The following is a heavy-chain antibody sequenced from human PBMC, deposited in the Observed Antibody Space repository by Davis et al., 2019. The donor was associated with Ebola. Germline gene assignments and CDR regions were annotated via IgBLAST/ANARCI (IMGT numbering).Heavy chain of an antibody. V-gene: IGHV3-30*02. D-gene: IGHD3-16*01. Sequence: PGGSLRLSCAASGFTFSSYGMHWVRQPPGKGLEWVSFIRYDGSTKDYAESVKGRFTISRDNSKNTLYLQMNSLRPEDTAIYYCAKGDWFLDLWGRGTLVTVSS. CDR3: AKGDWFLDL. CDR1: GFTFSSYG. CDR2: IRYDGSTK. J-gene: IGHJ2*01.